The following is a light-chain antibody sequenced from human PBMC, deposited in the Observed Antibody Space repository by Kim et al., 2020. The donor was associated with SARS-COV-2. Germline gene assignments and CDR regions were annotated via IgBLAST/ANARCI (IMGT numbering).Light chain of an antibody. Sequence: KTVTLSCTRSSGSIAINYVQWYQKRPGSAPATVIYADKQRPSGVPDRFSGSIDSSSNSASLTISGMRPEDEADYYCQSYDSTNHWVFGGGTQLTVL. V-gene: IGLV6-57*03. CDR3: QSYDSTNHWV. J-gene: IGLJ3*02. CDR1: SGSIAINY. CDR2: ADK.